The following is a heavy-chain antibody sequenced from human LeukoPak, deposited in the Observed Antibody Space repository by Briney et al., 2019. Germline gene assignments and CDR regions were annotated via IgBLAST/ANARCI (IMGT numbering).Heavy chain of an antibody. V-gene: IGHV1-18*01. CDR1: GYTFTSYA. D-gene: IGHD2-2*03. Sequence: GASVKVSCKASGYTFTSYATHWVRQAPGQRLEWMGWISAYNGNTNYAQKLQGRVTMTTGTSTSTAYMELRSLRSDDTAVYYCAREHWIGAEYFQHWGQGTLVTVSS. CDR2: ISAYNGNT. CDR3: AREHWIGAEYFQH. J-gene: IGHJ1*01.